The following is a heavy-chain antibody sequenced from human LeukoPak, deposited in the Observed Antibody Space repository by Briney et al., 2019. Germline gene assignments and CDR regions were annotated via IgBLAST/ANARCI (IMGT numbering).Heavy chain of an antibody. Sequence: GGSLRLSCAASGVTFSSYAMSWVRQAPGEGLGWGSAISGGGGSTYYADSVTGRFTISRDNSKNTLYLQLNSLSPEDTAVYYCARKGIGSSRYQNMDVWGKGTTVTVSS. CDR2: ISGGGGST. J-gene: IGHJ6*03. V-gene: IGHV3-23*01. D-gene: IGHD6-25*01. CDR1: GVTFSSYA. CDR3: ARKGIGSSRYQNMDV.